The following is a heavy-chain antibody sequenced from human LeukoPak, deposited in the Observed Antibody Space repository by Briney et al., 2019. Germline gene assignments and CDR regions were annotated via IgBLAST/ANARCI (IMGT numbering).Heavy chain of an antibody. D-gene: IGHD3-10*01. CDR2: VYHTGNT. Sequence: PSETLSLTCTVSGGSIRNYYWSWIRQPPGMGLEWIGYVYHTGNTKYNPSLESRATISIDTSKNQFSLKLSSVTAADSAVYYCAKSDGSGSYFDYWGQGTLVTVS. CDR1: GGSIRNYY. J-gene: IGHJ4*02. CDR3: AKSDGSGSYFDY. V-gene: IGHV4-59*03.